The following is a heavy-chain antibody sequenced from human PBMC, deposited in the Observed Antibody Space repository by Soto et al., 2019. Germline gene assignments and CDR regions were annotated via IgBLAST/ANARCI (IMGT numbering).Heavy chain of an antibody. V-gene: IGHV3-21*01. CDR2: ISSSSSYI. Sequence: EVQLVESGGGLVKPGGSLRLSCAASGFTFSSYSMNWVRQAPGKGLEWVSSISSSSSYIYYADSVKGRFTISRDNAKNSLYLQMNSLRAEDTAVYYCAILRPDYDAFDIWGQGTMVTVSS. J-gene: IGHJ3*02. D-gene: IGHD3-16*01. CDR3: AILRPDYDAFDI. CDR1: GFTFSSYS.